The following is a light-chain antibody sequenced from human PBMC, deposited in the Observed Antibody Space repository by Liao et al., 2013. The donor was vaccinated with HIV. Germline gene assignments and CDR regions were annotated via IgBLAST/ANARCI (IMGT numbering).Light chain of an antibody. V-gene: IGLV3-21*01. Sequence: SYVLTQPPSVSVAPGKTARITCGGSNIGSKTVHWYQQKAGQAPVLVIYQNVRRPSGISERFAGSKSGDTATLTIKGTQPVDEGDYSCQVLDSGTYVFGTGTSVSVL. CDR3: QVLDSGTYV. CDR1: NIGSKT. J-gene: IGLJ1*01. CDR2: QNV.